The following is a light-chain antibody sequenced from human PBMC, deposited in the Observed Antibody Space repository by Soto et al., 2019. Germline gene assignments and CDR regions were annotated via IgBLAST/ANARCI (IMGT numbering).Light chain of an antibody. CDR3: HQYNSDRA. V-gene: IGKV1-5*03. J-gene: IGKJ1*01. CDR1: QDIDHW. CDR2: KAS. Sequence: DIQMTQSPSTLSASVGDRVTITCGASQDIDHWLAWHQQKPGKPPKLLIYKASNLESGVPSRFSGSRSGREYTLTVSSWPPDDCATYYCHQYNSDRAFGQGTKVEIK.